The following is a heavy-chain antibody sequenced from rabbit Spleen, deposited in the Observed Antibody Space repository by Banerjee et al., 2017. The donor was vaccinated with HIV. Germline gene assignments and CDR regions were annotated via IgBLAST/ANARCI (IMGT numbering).Heavy chain of an antibody. V-gene: IGHV1S47*01. D-gene: IGHD6-1*01. CDR3: ARNDAGDPGYGYAIDL. J-gene: IGHJ4*01. CDR1: GFDFSSNA. Sequence: QEQLVESGGGLVQPEGSLTLTCKASGFDFSSNAMCWVRQAPGKGPEWIACIANGDGSTYYASWVNGRFTISRSTSLATVTLQVTSLTAADTATYFCARNDAGDPGYGYAIDLWGPGTLVTVS. CDR2: IANGDGST.